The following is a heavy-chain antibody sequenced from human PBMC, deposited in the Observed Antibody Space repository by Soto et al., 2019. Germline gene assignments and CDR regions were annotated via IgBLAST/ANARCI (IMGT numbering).Heavy chain of an antibody. D-gene: IGHD3-22*01. CDR1: GFTFSSYG. CDR2: IWYDGSNK. J-gene: IGHJ4*02. Sequence: GGSLRLSCAASGFTFSSYGMHWVRQAPGKGLEWVAVIWYDGSNKYYADSVKGRFTISRDNSKNTLYLQMNSLRAEDTAVYYCARDRRPEDYYDSSGYYCEYWGQGTLVTVSS. V-gene: IGHV3-33*01. CDR3: ARDRRPEDYYDSSGYYCEY.